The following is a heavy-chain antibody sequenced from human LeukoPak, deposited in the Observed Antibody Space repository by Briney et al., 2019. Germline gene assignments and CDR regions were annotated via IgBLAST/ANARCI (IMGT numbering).Heavy chain of an antibody. CDR2: ISNSGSTI. Sequence: GGSLRLSCAASGFIFSSYEMNWVRQAPGKGLEWVSYISNSGSTIYYADSAKGRFTISRDNAKNSLYLQMNSLRAEDTAVYYCARGGYSNANKFYYYGMDVWGQGTTVTV. D-gene: IGHD4-11*01. V-gene: IGHV3-48*03. CDR1: GFIFSSYE. J-gene: IGHJ6*02. CDR3: ARGGYSNANKFYYYGMDV.